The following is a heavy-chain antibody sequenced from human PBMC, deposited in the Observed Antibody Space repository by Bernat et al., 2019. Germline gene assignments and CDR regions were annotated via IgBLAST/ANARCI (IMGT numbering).Heavy chain of an antibody. D-gene: IGHD3-10*01. CDR1: GGSISGYY. CDR3: ARGLLSSGNHYQRVYYYMDV. V-gene: IGHV4-59*01. J-gene: IGHJ6*03. Sequence: QVQLQESGPGLVKPSETLSLTCVVSGGSISGYYWSWIRQSPGKGLEWIGYIYDSGSTNYNPSLKSRVTISADMSNNHFSLELSSVTAADTALYYCARGLLSSGNHYQRVYYYMDVWGKGTTVTVSS. CDR2: IYDSGST.